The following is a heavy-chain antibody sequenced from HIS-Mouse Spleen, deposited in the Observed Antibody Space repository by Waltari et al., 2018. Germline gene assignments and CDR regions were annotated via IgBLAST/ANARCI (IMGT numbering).Heavy chain of an antibody. Sequence: QLQLQESGPGLVKPSETLSLTCTVSGGSISSSSYYWGWIRQPPGKGLEWIGSIYYSGSTYYNPSLKSRVTISVDTSKNQFSLKLSSVTAADTAVYNCARVRTGDPSYWYFDLWGRGTLVTVS. CDR2: IYYSGST. CDR1: GGSISSSSYY. D-gene: IGHD7-27*01. V-gene: IGHV4-39*07. CDR3: ARVRTGDPSYWYFDL. J-gene: IGHJ2*01.